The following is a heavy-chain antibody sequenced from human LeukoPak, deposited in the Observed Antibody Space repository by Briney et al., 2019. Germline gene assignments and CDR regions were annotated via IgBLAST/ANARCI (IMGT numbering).Heavy chain of an antibody. CDR2: INPNSGGT. V-gene: IGHV1-2*02. CDR1: GYTFTGYY. D-gene: IGHD4-23*01. CDR3: ARDPTTVDEYYFDY. J-gene: IGHJ4*02. Sequence: GASVKVSFKASGYTFTGYYMHWVRQAPGQGLEWMGWINPNSGGTNYAQKFQGRVTMTRDTSISTAYMELSRLRSDDTAVYYCARDPTTVDEYYFDYWGQGTLVTVSS.